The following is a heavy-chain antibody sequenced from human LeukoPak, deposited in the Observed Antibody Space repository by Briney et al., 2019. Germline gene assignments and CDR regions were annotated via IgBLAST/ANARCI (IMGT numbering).Heavy chain of an antibody. CDR2: INHSGST. D-gene: IGHD3-22*01. CDR1: GGSFSGYY. V-gene: IGHV4-34*01. Sequence: PSETLSLTCAVYGGSFSGYYWSWIRQPPGKGLEWIGEINHSGSTNYNPSLKSRVTISVDTSKNQFSLKLSSVTAADTAVYYCARSWAAYYYDSSGDYSDYWGQGTLVTVSS. CDR3: ARSWAAYYYDSSGDYSDY. J-gene: IGHJ4*02.